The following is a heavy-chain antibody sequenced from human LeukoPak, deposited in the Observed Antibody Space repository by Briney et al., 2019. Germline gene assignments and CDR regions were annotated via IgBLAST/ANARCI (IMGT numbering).Heavy chain of an antibody. J-gene: IGHJ5*02. D-gene: IGHD3-22*01. CDR3: ARKHYYDSSGSVWFDP. CDR2: INHSGST. Sequence: PSETLSLTCAVYGGSFSGYYWSWIRQPPGKGLEWIGEINHSGSTNYNPSLKSRVTISVDTPKNQFSLKLSSVTAADTAVYYCARKHYYDSSGSVWFDPWGQGTLVTVSS. CDR1: GGSFSGYY. V-gene: IGHV4-34*01.